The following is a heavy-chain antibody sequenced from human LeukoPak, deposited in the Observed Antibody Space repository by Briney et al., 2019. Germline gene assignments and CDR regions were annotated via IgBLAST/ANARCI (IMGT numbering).Heavy chain of an antibody. J-gene: IGHJ4*02. D-gene: IGHD3-22*01. CDR1: GGSLINYY. Sequence: SETLSLTCTVSGGSLINYYWSWIRQPPGKGLEWIGNIYYSGTTNYNPSLESRVAISVDTSKNQFSLKLSSVTAADTAVYYCARGQFYYDSSGLWVWGQGTLVTVSS. CDR2: IYYSGTT. CDR3: ARGQFYYDSSGLWV. V-gene: IGHV4-59*01.